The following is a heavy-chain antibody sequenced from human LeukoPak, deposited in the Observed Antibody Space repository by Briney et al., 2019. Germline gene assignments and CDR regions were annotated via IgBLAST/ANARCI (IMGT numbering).Heavy chain of an antibody. V-gene: IGHV3-21*01. Sequence: GGSLRLSCAASGSTFSSYSMNWVRQAPGKGLEWVSSISSSSSYIYYADSVKGRFTISRDNAKNSLYLQMNSLRAEDTAVYYCARDLMTTVTTVDYWGQGTLVTVSS. CDR1: GSTFSSYS. CDR2: ISSSSSYI. J-gene: IGHJ4*02. CDR3: ARDLMTTVTTVDY. D-gene: IGHD4-17*01.